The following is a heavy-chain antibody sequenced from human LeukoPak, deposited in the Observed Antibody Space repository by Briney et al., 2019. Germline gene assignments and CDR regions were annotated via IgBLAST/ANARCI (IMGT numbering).Heavy chain of an antibody. D-gene: IGHD3-10*01. CDR2: IYTSGST. J-gene: IGHJ4*02. CDR3: VRITMVRGVKILDY. Sequence: SETLSLTCTVSGGSISSYYWSWIRQPPGKGPEWIGYIYTSGSTNYNPSLKSRVTISVDTSKNQFSLKLSSVTAADTAVYYCVRITMVRGVKILDYWGQGTLVTVSS. V-gene: IGHV4-4*09. CDR1: GGSISSYY.